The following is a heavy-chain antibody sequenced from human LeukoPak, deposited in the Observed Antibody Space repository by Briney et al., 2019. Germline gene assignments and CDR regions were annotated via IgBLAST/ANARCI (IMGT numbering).Heavy chain of an antibody. D-gene: IGHD2-15*01. CDR1: GGSISSGSYY. Sequence: SETLSLTCTVSGGSISSGSYYWSWIRQPAGKGLEWIGRIYTSGSTNYNPSLKSRVTISVDTSKNQFSLKLSSVTAADTAVYYCASGPVGVYYFDYWGQGTLVTVSS. V-gene: IGHV4-61*02. CDR2: IYTSGST. J-gene: IGHJ4*02. CDR3: ASGPVGVYYFDY.